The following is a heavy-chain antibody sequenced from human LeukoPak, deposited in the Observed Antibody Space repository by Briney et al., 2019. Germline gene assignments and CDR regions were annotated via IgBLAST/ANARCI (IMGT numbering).Heavy chain of an antibody. V-gene: IGHV1-2*02. J-gene: IGHJ4*02. Sequence: GASVKVSCKASGYTFTGYYMHWVRQAPGQGLEWMGWINPNSGGTNYAQKFQGRVTMTRDTSISTAYMELSRLRSDDTAVYYCARVPFRRWELPDYWGQGTLVTVSS. CDR1: GYTFTGYY. D-gene: IGHD1-26*01. CDR2: INPNSGGT. CDR3: ARVPFRRWELPDY.